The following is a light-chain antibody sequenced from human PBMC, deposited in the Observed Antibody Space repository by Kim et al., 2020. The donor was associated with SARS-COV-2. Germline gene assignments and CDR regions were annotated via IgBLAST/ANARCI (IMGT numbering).Light chain of an antibody. CDR2: AAS. Sequence: AIRMTQSPSSFSASTGDRVTITCRASQGISSNLAWYQQKPGEAPKLLIYAASTLQSGVPSRFSGSGSGTDFTLTISGLQSEDFATYYSQQYYSYPRTFGQGTKVDIK. J-gene: IGKJ1*01. CDR3: QQYYSYPRT. V-gene: IGKV1-8*01. CDR1: QGISSN.